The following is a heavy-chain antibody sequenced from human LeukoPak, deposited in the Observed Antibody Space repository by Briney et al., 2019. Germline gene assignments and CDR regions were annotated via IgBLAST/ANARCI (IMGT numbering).Heavy chain of an antibody. J-gene: IGHJ4*02. Sequence: PLASVKVSCKVSGYTFTGYYMHWVRQAPGQGLEWMGWINPNSGGTNYAQKFQGRVTMTRDTSISTAYMELSRLRSDDTAVYYCARASQITMIVVVPDYWGQGTLVTVSS. CDR2: INPNSGGT. V-gene: IGHV1-2*02. CDR1: GYTFTGYY. CDR3: ARASQITMIVVVPDY. D-gene: IGHD3-22*01.